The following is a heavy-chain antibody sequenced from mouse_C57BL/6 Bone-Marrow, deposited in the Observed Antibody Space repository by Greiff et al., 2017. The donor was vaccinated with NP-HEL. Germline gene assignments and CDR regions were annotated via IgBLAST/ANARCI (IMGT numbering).Heavy chain of an antibody. CDR1: GFTFSDYY. D-gene: IGHD3-2*02. CDR2: ISNGGGST. Sequence: EVQRVESGGGFVQPGGSLKLSCAASGFTFSDYYMYWVRQTPEKRLEWVAYISNGGGSTYYPDTVKGRFTISRDNAKNTLYLQMSRLKSEDTAMYYCAIRQLRPYYYAMDYWGQGTSVTVSS. J-gene: IGHJ4*01. CDR3: AIRQLRPYYYAMDY. V-gene: IGHV5-12*01.